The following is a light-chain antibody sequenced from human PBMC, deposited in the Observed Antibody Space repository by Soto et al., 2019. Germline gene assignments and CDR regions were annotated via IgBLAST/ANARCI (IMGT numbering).Light chain of an antibody. Sequence: EIVLTQSPGTLSLSPGERVTLSCRASQSVSSNYLAWYQQKPGQAPRLLIYGASSRATGIPDRFSGSGSGTDFTLTISRLELEDFAVYYCQQYGSSSYTFGQGTKLEIK. J-gene: IGKJ2*01. CDR3: QQYGSSSYT. CDR2: GAS. V-gene: IGKV3-20*01. CDR1: QSVSSNY.